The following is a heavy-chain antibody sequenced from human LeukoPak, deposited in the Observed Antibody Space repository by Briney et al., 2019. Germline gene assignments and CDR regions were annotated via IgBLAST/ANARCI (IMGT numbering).Heavy chain of an antibody. V-gene: IGHV3-64*01. CDR1: GFTFSGYA. CDR2: ICSNGGST. D-gene: IGHD6-6*01. J-gene: IGHJ4*02. Sequence: PGGSLRLSCAASGFTFSGYAMHWVRQAPGKGLEYVSGICSNGGSTYYANSVKGRFTISRDNSKNTLYLQMGSLRAEDVAVYYCARVSSSSGNDYWGQGTLVTVSS. CDR3: ARVSSSSGNDY.